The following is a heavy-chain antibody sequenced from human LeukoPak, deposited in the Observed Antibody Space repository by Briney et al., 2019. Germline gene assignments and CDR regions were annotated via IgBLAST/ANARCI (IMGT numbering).Heavy chain of an antibody. V-gene: IGHV4-59*12. J-gene: IGHJ4*02. CDR2: IYYSGST. D-gene: IGHD3-16*02. Sequence: SGTLSLTCTVSGGSISSYYWSWIRQPPGKGLEWIGSIYYSGSTYYNPSLKSRVTISVDTSKNQFSLKLSSVTAADTAVYYCARDALYYDYVWGSYRPPFDYWGQGTLVTVSS. CDR1: GGSISSYY. CDR3: ARDALYYDYVWGSYRPPFDY.